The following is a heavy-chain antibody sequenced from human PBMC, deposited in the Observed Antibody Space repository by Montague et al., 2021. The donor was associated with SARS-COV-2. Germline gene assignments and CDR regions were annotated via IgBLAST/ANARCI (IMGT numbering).Heavy chain of an antibody. Sequence: CAISGDSVSTNSGTWNWVRLSPSRGLEWLGRTYYRSEWYSDYSVSVKSRISINPDTSKNQFSLQLNSVTPEDTAGYYCARAERGSCGDGNCYQYFFNYWGQGTLVTGSS. J-gene: IGHJ4*02. CDR1: GDSVSTNSGT. CDR3: ARAERGSCGDGNCYQYFFNY. CDR2: TYYRSEWYS. V-gene: IGHV6-1*01. D-gene: IGHD2-15*01.